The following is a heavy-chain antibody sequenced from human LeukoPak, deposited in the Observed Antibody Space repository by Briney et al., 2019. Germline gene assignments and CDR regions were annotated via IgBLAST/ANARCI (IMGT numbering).Heavy chain of an antibody. J-gene: IGHJ5*02. CDR2: MNPNSGNT. CDR1: GHTFTSYD. D-gene: IGHD6-19*01. CDR3: ARVIAVAGTVWFDP. Sequence: ASVKVSCKASGHTFTSYDINWVRQATGQGLEWMGWMNPNSGNTGYAQKFQGRVTITRNTSISTAYMELSSLRSEDTAVYYCARVIAVAGTVWFDPWGQGTLVTVSS. V-gene: IGHV1-8*03.